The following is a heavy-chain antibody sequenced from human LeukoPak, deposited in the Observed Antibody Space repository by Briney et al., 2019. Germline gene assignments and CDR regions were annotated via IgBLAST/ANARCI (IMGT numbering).Heavy chain of an antibody. CDR2: INPNSGGT. J-gene: IGHJ4*02. CDR1: GYTFTGYY. V-gene: IGHV1-2*02. Sequence: ASVKVSCKASGYTFTGYYMHWVRQAPGQGLEWMGWINPNSGGTNYAQKFQGRVTMTRDTSISTAYMELRRLRSDDTAVYYCARDLLLYRPFDYWGQGTLVTVSS. D-gene: IGHD2-2*02. CDR3: ARDLLLYRPFDY.